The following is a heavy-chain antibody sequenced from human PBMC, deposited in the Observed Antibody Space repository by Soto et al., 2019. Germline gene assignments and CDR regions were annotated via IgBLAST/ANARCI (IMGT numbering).Heavy chain of an antibody. CDR1: GFTFSSYA. Sequence: VGSLRLSCAASGFTFSSYAMSWVRQAPGKGLEWVSAISGSGGSTYYADSVKGRFTISRDNSKNTLYLQMNSLRAEDTAVYYCAKDRVVGATHYYYYYYMDVWGKGTTVTVSS. D-gene: IGHD1-26*01. V-gene: IGHV3-23*01. J-gene: IGHJ6*03. CDR3: AKDRVVGATHYYYYYYMDV. CDR2: ISGSGGST.